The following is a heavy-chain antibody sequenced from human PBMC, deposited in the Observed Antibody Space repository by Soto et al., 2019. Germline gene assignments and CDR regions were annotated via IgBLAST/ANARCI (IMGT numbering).Heavy chain of an antibody. CDR3: AKYSRPAAAGFDY. J-gene: IGHJ4*02. D-gene: IGHD6-13*01. V-gene: IGHV4-59*11. CDR1: AGSINSHY. CDR2: IYYSGST. Sequence: QVQLQESGPGLVKPSETLSLTCTVSAGSINSHYWTWIRQPPGKGLEWIGYIYYSGSTNYNPSLTSLVTISIDTSKNHFSLNLSSVTAADTAVYYCAKYSRPAAAGFDYWGPGTLVTVSS.